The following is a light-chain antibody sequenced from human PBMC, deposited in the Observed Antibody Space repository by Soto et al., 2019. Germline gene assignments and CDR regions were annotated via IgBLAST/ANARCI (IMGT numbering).Light chain of an antibody. Sequence: QSVLTPPPSASGSPGQSVTISCTGTSSDVGGYNYVSWYQQHPGKAPKLMIYEVSKRPSGVPDRFSGSKSGNTASLTVSGLQAEDEADYYCSSYAGSNAYVFGTGTKVTVL. V-gene: IGLV2-8*01. CDR1: SSDVGGYNY. CDR3: SSYAGSNAYV. J-gene: IGLJ1*01. CDR2: EVS.